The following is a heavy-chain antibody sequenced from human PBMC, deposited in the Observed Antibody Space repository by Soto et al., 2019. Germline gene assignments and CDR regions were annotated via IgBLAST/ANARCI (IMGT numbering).Heavy chain of an antibody. D-gene: IGHD3-16*02. J-gene: IGHJ4*02. CDR3: ARSDKVYYYVWGSYRYGATFDY. V-gene: IGHV4-59*01. CDR1: GGSISSYY. Sequence: PSETLSLTCTVSGGSISSYYWRWIRQPPGKXLEWIGYIYYSGSTNYNPSLKSRVTISVDTSKNQFSLKLSSVTAADTAVYYCARSDKVYYYVWGSYRYGATFDYWGQGTLVTVSS. CDR2: IYYSGST.